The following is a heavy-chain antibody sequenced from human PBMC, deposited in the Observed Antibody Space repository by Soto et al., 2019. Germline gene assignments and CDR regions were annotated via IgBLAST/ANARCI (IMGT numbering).Heavy chain of an antibody. V-gene: IGHV3-23*01. CDR3: AKDYDILTGYYGVYYYYYMDV. J-gene: IGHJ6*03. Sequence: GGSLRLSCAASGFTFSSYAMSWVRQAPGKGLEWVSAISGSGGSTYYADSVKGRFTISRDNSKNTLYLQMNSLRAEDTAVYYCAKDYDILTGYYGVYYYYYMDVWGKGTTVTVSS. D-gene: IGHD3-9*01. CDR2: ISGSGGST. CDR1: GFTFSSYA.